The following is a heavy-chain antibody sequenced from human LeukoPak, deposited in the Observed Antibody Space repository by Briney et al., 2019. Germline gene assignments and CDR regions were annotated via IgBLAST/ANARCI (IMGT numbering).Heavy chain of an antibody. Sequence: TSSETLSLTCTVSGGSISSGGYYWSWIRQPPGKGLEWIGYIYHSGSTYYNPSLKSRVTISVDRSKSQFSLKVNSATAADTAVYYCAAGDGVKAPIGVGSWYFEFWGRGTLVSVTS. CDR1: GGSISSGGYY. D-gene: IGHD2-8*01. J-gene: IGHJ2*01. CDR2: IYHSGST. CDR3: AAGDGVKAPIGVGSWYFEF. V-gene: IGHV4-30-2*01.